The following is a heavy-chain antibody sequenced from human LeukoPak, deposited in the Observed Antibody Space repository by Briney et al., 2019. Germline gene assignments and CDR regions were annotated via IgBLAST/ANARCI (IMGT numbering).Heavy chain of an antibody. CDR3: ASYGSGSYYSL. J-gene: IGHJ4*02. V-gene: IGHV4-34*01. Sequence: SETLSLTCAVYGGSFSGYYWSWIRQPPGKGLEWIGEINHSGSTNYNPSLKSRVTISVDTSKNQFSLKLSSVTAADTAVYYCASYGSGSYYSLWGQGTLVTVSS. D-gene: IGHD3-10*01. CDR1: GGSFSGYY. CDR2: INHSGST.